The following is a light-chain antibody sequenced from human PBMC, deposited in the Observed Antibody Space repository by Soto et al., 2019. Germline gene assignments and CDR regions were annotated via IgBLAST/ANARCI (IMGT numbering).Light chain of an antibody. CDR2: AAS. Sequence: DIHMTQSPSSLSASVRDRVTISCRASQSINTYLIWFQQKPGKAPKLLIYAASSLHSGVPSRFSGSGSGTDFTLAISTLQPEDFATYYCQQSYTFPVTFGQGTRLEIK. CDR3: QQSYTFPVT. J-gene: IGKJ5*01. V-gene: IGKV1-39*01. CDR1: QSINTY.